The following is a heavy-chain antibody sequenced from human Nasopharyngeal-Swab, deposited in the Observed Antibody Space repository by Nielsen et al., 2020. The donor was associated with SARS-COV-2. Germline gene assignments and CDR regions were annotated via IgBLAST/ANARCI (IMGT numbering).Heavy chain of an antibody. CDR1: GGSISSGDYY. CDR2: IYYSGST. CDR3: ARHDYSDYGLDY. J-gene: IGHJ4*02. Sequence: SETLSLTCTVSGGSISSGDYYWSWIRQPPGKGLEWIGYIYYSGSTYYNPSLKSRVTISVDTSKNQFSLKLSSVTAADTAVYYCARHDYSDYGLDYWGQGTLVTVSS. D-gene: IGHD4-11*01. V-gene: IGHV4-30-4*01.